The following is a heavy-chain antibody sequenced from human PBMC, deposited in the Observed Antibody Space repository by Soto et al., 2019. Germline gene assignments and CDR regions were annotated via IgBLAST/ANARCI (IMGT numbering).Heavy chain of an antibody. J-gene: IGHJ4*02. V-gene: IGHV1-69*06. Sequence: GASVKVSCKASGGTFSNYAISWVRQARGQGLEWLGGIIPIFGTANYAQKFQGRVTITADKSTSTAYMELSSLRSEDTAVYYCARSNWGAGPFDYWGQGTLVTVSS. D-gene: IGHD7-27*01. CDR3: ARSNWGAGPFDY. CDR1: GGTFSNYA. CDR2: IIPIFGTA.